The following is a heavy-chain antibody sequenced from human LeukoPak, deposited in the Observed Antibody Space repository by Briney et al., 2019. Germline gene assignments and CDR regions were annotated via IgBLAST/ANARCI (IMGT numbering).Heavy chain of an antibody. Sequence: GGSLRLSCAVSGFTVSSNYMNWVRQAPGKGLEWVSVIYSGGMTYYADSVKGRFTISRDTSKNTLYLQMVSLRDEDTAVYYCARGWYNFDYWGQGTRVTVSS. V-gene: IGHV3-53*01. J-gene: IGHJ4*02. CDR1: GFTVSSNY. D-gene: IGHD6-19*01. CDR2: IYSGGMT. CDR3: ARGWYNFDY.